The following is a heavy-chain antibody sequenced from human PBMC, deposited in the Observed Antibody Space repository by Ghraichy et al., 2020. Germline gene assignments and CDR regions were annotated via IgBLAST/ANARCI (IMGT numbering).Heavy chain of an antibody. V-gene: IGHV3-21*01. J-gene: IGHJ6*02. CDR3: ARDRVDIVVVGGFYYGMDV. CDR1: GFTFRAYS. D-gene: IGHD2-2*01. Sequence: GASLNISCAASGFTFRAYSVSWVRQAPGKGLEWVSSISSSSRYILYADSVKGRFTISRDNAKNSLYLQMNSLRAEDTAVYYCARDRVDIVVVGGFYYGMDVWGQGTTVTVSS. CDR2: ISSSSRYI.